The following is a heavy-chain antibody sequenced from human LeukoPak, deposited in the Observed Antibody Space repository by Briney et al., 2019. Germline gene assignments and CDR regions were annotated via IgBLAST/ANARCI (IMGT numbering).Heavy chain of an antibody. CDR1: GFAIGSYY. V-gene: IGHV4-59*01. Sequence: SKSLTLTCTVSGFAIGSYYRNWIRQLPGKGLEWIGYIYYSRSTNYNPSLKSRVTIPLDTSKNQFYLTLSSVPAADTAVYYCARETTVVTPGRSDVFDIWGQGTMVAVSS. CDR3: ARETTVVTPGRSDVFDI. J-gene: IGHJ3*02. CDR2: IYYSRST. D-gene: IGHD4-23*01.